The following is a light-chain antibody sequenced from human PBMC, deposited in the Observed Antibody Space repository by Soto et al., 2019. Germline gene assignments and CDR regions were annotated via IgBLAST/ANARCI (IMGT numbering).Light chain of an antibody. Sequence: QLVLTQPPSVSGAPGQRVTISCTGSSSNIGAGYDVHWYQQLPETAPKLLIHGNNNRPSGVPDRFSGSKSGTSASLAITGLQAEDEADYYCQSYDSSLSGWVFGGGTKLTVL. CDR2: GNN. J-gene: IGLJ3*02. CDR1: SSNIGAGYD. V-gene: IGLV1-40*01. CDR3: QSYDSSLSGWV.